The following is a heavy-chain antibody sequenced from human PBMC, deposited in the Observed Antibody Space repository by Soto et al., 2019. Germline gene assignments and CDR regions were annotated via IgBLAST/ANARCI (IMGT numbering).Heavy chain of an antibody. J-gene: IGHJ4*02. CDR2: IYYSGST. CDR1: GGSIRSGDYS. D-gene: IGHD3-3*01. Sequence: QVQLQESGPGLVKPSQTLSLTCTVSGGSIRSGDYSWSWIRQHPGKALEWIGYIYYSGSTYYNPSLESRVSISGDTSKNQFSLKLSSVTAADTAVYYCARRRTDFWSGYSSYFAYWGQGALVTVSS. CDR3: ARRRTDFWSGYSSYFAY. V-gene: IGHV4-31*03.